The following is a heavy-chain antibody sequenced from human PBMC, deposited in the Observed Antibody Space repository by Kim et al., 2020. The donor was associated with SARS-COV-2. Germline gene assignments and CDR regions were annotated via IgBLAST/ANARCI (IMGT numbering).Heavy chain of an antibody. Sequence: GGSLRLSCAASGFTFSDYYMSWIRQAPGKGLEWVSYISSSSSYTNYADSVKGRFTISRDNAKNSLYLQMNSLRAEDTAVYYCARAPGPAWELPSGGYYFDYWGQGTLVTVSS. CDR2: ISSSSSYT. J-gene: IGHJ4*02. D-gene: IGHD1-26*01. CDR1: GFTFSDYY. CDR3: ARAPGPAWELPSGGYYFDY. V-gene: IGHV3-11*06.